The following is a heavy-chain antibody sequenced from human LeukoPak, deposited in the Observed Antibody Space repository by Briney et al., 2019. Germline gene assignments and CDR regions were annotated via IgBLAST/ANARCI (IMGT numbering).Heavy chain of an antibody. CDR2: IYSGGGT. V-gene: IGHV3-66*02. CDR1: GLTVSNNY. J-gene: IGHJ4*02. D-gene: IGHD6-13*01. CDR3: ARDSSSWYNFDY. Sequence: PGGSLRLSCVASGLTVSNNYMSWVRQAPGRGLEWVSIIYSGGGTFYADSVKGRFTISRDNSKNTLYLQMNSLRVEDTAVYYCARDSSSWYNFDYWGQGTLVTVSS.